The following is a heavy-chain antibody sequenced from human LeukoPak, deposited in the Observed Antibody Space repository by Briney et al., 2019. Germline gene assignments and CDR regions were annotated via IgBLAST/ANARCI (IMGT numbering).Heavy chain of an antibody. Sequence: ASVKVSCKASGYTFTGYYMHWVRQAPGQGLEWMGIINPSGGSTSYAQKFQGRVTMTRDMSTSTVYMKLSSLRSEDTAVYYCAREEGEMVRGVYYMDVWGKGTTVTVSS. V-gene: IGHV1-46*01. J-gene: IGHJ6*03. CDR2: INPSGGST. D-gene: IGHD3-10*01. CDR1: GYTFTGYY. CDR3: AREEGEMVRGVYYMDV.